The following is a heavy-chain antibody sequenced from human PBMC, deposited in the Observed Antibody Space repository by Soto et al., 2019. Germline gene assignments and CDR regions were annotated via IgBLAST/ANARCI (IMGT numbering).Heavy chain of an antibody. CDR3: ARGGGSPDH. CDR1: GGSISSYY. V-gene: IGHV4-59*01. Sequence: QVQLQESGPGLVKPSETLSLTCTVSGGSISSYYWSWIRQPPGKGLEWIGYIYYSGSTNYNPSLKSRVTRAVDTSQHHFALKLSSVTAADTAVYYCARGGGSPDHWGQGTLVTVSS. D-gene: IGHD2-15*01. J-gene: IGHJ4*02. CDR2: IYYSGST.